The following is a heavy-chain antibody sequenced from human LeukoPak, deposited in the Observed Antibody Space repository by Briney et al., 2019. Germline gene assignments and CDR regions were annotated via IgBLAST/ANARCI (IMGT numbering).Heavy chain of an antibody. V-gene: IGHV1-18*01. CDR1: GYTFSTYG. Sequence: ASVKVSCKASGYTFSTYGISWVRQAPGQGLEWMGWSSDYDPDRNYAQKFQGRLTVTTDTSTSTAYMELRSLTSDDTAIYYCVRDYYCSSNTCHDCFDPWGQGTLVTVSS. CDR2: SSDYDPDR. J-gene: IGHJ5*02. D-gene: IGHD2-15*01. CDR3: VRDYYCSSNTCHDCFDP.